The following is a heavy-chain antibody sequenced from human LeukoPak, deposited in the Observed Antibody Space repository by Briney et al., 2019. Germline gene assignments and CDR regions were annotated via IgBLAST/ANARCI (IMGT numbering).Heavy chain of an antibody. CDR1: GGSISSYY. V-gene: IGHV4-59*01. CDR3: AGDRLHTYSSGWPYAFDI. CDR2: IDYSGST. J-gene: IGHJ3*02. Sequence: PSETLSLTCTVSGGSISSYYWSWIRQPPGKGLEWIGYIDYSGSTNYNPSLKSRVTTSVDTSTSQFSLKLSSVTAADTAVYYCAGDRLHTYSSGWPYAFDIWGQGTMVTVSS. D-gene: IGHD6-19*01.